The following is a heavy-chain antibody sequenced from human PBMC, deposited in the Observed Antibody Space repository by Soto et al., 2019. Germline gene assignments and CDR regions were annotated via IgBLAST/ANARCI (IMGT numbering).Heavy chain of an antibody. CDR2: ISYDGSNE. Sequence: GGSKGHSSAAAKVDFGSLGGRWVRQEPGKGLEWVAVISYDGSNEYYADSVKGRFTISRDNSKNTVYLQMNSLRVEDTAVYFCAKDLSNKSGSSGRMDVRGRGTAVTVSS. CDR3: AKDLSNKSGSSGRMDV. D-gene: IGHD1-26*01. J-gene: IGHJ6*02. V-gene: IGHV3-30*18. CDR1: KVDFGSLG.